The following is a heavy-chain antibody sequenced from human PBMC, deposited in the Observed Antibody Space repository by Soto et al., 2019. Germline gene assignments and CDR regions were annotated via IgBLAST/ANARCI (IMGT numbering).Heavy chain of an antibody. CDR1: GFTFSSYA. Sequence: EVQLLESGGGLVQPGGSLRLSCAASGFTFSSYAMSWVRQAPGTGLEWVSAISGRGGSTYYADSVKGRFTISRDNSKNPLYLQMNSLRAEDTAVYYCAKEGRARGGGYFDYWGQGTLVTVSS. CDR2: ISGRGGST. D-gene: IGHD3-10*01. CDR3: AKEGRARGGGYFDY. J-gene: IGHJ4*02. V-gene: IGHV3-23*01.